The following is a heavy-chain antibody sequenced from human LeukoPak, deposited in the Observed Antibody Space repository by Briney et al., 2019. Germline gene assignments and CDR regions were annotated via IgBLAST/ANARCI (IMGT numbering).Heavy chain of an antibody. CDR3: ARVRAEGSSWFHYYYYYMDV. J-gene: IGHJ6*03. CDR1: GGTFSSYA. D-gene: IGHD6-13*01. CDR2: IIPILGIA. Sequence: ASVKVSCKASGGTFSSYAISWVRQAPGQGLEWMGRIIPILGIANYAQKFQGRVTITADESTSTAYMELSSLRSEDTAVYYCARVRAEGSSWFHYYYYYMDVWGKGTTVTVSS. V-gene: IGHV1-69*04.